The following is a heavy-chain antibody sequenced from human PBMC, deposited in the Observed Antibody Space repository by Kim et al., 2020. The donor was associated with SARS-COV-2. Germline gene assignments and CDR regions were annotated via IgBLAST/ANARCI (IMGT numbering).Heavy chain of an antibody. CDR3: AREAGYCSSTSCYSGPFDY. D-gene: IGHD2-2*02. CDR1: GYTFTSYY. J-gene: IGHJ4*02. Sequence: ASVKVSCKASGYTFTSYYMHWVRQAPGQGLEWMGIINPSGGSTSYAQKFQGRVTMTRDTSTSTVYMELSSLRSEDTAVYYCAREAGYCSSTSCYSGPFDYWGQGTLVTVSS. V-gene: IGHV1-46*01. CDR2: INPSGGST.